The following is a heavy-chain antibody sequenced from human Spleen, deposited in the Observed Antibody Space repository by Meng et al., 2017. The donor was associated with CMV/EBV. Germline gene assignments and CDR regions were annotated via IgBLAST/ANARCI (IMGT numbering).Heavy chain of an antibody. CDR1: GFTFSGHS. J-gene: IGHJ4*02. CDR2: ITSSSSYI. CDR3: ARESVDTADF. D-gene: IGHD5-18*01. V-gene: IGHV3-21*01. Sequence: LSCAASGFTFSGHSMSWVRQAPGKGLEWVAYITSSSSYIYYAASVKGRFTITRDNAKKPLYLQTNSLRAEDTAVYYYARESVDTADFWGQGTLVTVSS.